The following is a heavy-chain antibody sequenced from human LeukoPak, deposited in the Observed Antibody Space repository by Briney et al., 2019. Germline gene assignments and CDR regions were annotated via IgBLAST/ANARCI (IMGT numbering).Heavy chain of an antibody. Sequence: GGSLRLSCAASGFTFSAYNMNWVRQAPGKGLEWVSAISGSGGSTYYADSMRGRFTISRDNAKNSLYLQMNSLRAEDTAVYYCATLSVVVVPAELNWGQGTLVTVSS. J-gene: IGHJ4*02. V-gene: IGHV3-21*04. CDR1: GFTFSAYN. CDR3: ATLSVVVVPAELN. CDR2: ISGSGGST. D-gene: IGHD2-15*01.